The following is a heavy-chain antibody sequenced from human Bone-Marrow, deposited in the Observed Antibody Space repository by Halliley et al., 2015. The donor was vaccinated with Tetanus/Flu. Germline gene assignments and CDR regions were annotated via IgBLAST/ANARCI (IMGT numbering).Heavy chain of an antibody. Sequence: IFYHGGTQYNPSLKSRVTISVDTSKNQFSLSLNSVTAADTAVYFCARGVLRYYYGSGRPYYFDYWGQGTLVPVSS. CDR2: IFYHGGT. D-gene: IGHD3-10*01. V-gene: IGHV4-59*09. CDR3: ARGVLRYYYGSGRPYYFDY. J-gene: IGHJ4*02.